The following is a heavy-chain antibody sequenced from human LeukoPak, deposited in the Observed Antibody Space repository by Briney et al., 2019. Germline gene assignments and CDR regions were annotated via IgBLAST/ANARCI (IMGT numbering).Heavy chain of an antibody. V-gene: IGHV3-30*18. J-gene: IGHJ4*02. Sequence: GRSLRLSCAASGFTFSSYGMHWVRQAPGKGLEWVAVISYDGSNKYYADSVKGRFTISRDNSKNTLYLQMNSLRAEDTAVYYCAKESRVFGVVSPLDYWGQGTLVTVSS. CDR3: AKESRVFGVVSPLDY. CDR1: GFTFSSYG. D-gene: IGHD3-3*01. CDR2: ISYDGSNK.